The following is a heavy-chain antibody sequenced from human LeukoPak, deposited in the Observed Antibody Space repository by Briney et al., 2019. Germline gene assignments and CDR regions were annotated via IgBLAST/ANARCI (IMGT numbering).Heavy chain of an antibody. CDR3: ARDGPYGGNYYYYYYGMDV. D-gene: IGHD4-23*01. V-gene: IGHV1-69*04. J-gene: IGHJ6*02. CDR2: IIPILGIA. CDR1: GGTFSGYA. Sequence: SVKVSCKASGGTFSGYAISWVRQAPGQGLEWMGRIIPILGIANYAQKFQGRVTITADKSTSTAYMELSSLRSEDTAVYYCARDGPYGGNYYYYYYGMDVWGQGTTVTVSS.